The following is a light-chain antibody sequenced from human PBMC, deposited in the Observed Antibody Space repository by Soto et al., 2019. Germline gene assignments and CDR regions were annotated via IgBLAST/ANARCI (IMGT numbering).Light chain of an antibody. V-gene: IGLV2-8*01. CDR3: SSYAGGIKWV. CDR1: SGDVGGYNF. Sequence: QSALTQPPSASGSPGQSVTISCTGTSGDVGGYNFVSWYQQHPGKAPKFMIYEVSKRPSGVPDRFSGSKSGNTASLTVSGLQAEDEADYYCSSYAGGIKWVFGGGTKVTVL. CDR2: EVS. J-gene: IGLJ3*02.